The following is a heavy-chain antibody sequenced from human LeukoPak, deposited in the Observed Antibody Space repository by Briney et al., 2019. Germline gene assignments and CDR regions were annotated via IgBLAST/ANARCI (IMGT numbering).Heavy chain of an antibody. Sequence: GESLRLSCAASGFTFSSYAMSWVRQAPGKGLEWVSVISGSGSTTYYADSVKGRFTISRDNSKNTLYLQMNSLRDEDTAVYYCAREGAYYDFWSGYYLDYWGQGTMVTVSS. CDR3: AREGAYYDFWSGYYLDY. D-gene: IGHD3-3*01. V-gene: IGHV3-23*01. J-gene: IGHJ4*02. CDR2: ISGSGSTT. CDR1: GFTFSSYA.